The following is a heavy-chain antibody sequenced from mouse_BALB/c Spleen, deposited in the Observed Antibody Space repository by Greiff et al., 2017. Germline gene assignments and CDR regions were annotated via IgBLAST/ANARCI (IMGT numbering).Heavy chain of an antibody. D-gene: IGHD2-1*01. Sequence: VQVVESGPGLVAPSQSLSITCTVSGFSLTSYGVHWVRQPPGKGLEWLGVIWAGGSTNYNSALMSRLSISKDNSKSQVFLKMNSLQTDDTAMYYCARVDGNYVNYAMDYWGQGTSVTVSS. CDR3: ARVDGNYVNYAMDY. J-gene: IGHJ4*01. CDR2: IWAGGST. V-gene: IGHV2-9*02. CDR1: GFSLTSYG.